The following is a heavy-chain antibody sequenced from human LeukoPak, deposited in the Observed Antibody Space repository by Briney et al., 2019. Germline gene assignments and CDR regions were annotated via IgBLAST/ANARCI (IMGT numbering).Heavy chain of an antibody. V-gene: IGHV4-38-2*02. CDR2: IYHSGST. D-gene: IGHD3-3*01. J-gene: IGHJ5*02. Sequence: SETLSLTCTVSGYSISSGYYWGWIRQPPGKGLEWIGSIYHSGSTYYNPSLKSRVTISVDTSKNQFSLKLSSVTAADTAVYYCARDPRTYYDFWSGYSPSWFDPWGQGTLVTVSS. CDR3: ARDPRTYYDFWSGYSPSWFDP. CDR1: GYSISSGYY.